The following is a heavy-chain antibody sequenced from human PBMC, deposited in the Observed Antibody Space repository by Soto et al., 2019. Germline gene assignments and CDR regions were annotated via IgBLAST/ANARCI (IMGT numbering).Heavy chain of an antibody. CDR1: GFSFTNFA. Sequence: PXVSLRLSCAASGFSFTNFAMSWVRQAPGKGLEWVAGIGASGDITWYADSVKGRLSISRDNSKNTLYLQLNSLRFEDTDVYYCEKDDFTDRGDDYFEYWGPGTLVTVSS. J-gene: IGHJ4*02. D-gene: IGHD2-21*02. CDR3: EKDDFTDRGDDYFEY. V-gene: IGHV3-23*01. CDR2: IGASGDIT.